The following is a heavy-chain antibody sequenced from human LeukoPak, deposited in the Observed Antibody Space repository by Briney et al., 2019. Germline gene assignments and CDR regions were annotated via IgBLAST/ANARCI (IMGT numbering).Heavy chain of an antibody. Sequence: GASVKVSCKASGYTFTSYDLHWVRQAPGQGLEWMGIINPSGGSTSYAQKFQGRVTVTRDTSTRTVYMELSGLRSEDTAVYHCARNWGGSGDGFMNFDYWGQGTLVTVSS. V-gene: IGHV1-46*01. CDR3: ARNWGGSGDGFMNFDY. D-gene: IGHD5-24*01. CDR1: GYTFTSYD. J-gene: IGHJ4*02. CDR2: INPSGGST.